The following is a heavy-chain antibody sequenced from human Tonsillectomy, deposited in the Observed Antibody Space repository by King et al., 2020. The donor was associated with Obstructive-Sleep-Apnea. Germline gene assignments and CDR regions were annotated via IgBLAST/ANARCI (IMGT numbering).Heavy chain of an antibody. CDR1: GFTFSSFW. CDR3: STLPAAGDHGGVDY. Sequence: VQLVESGGGLVQPGGSLRLSCAASGFTFSSFWMHWVRQAPGKGLVCVSRISSDGSTTTYADSVKGRFTISRDNAKNTLYLQMNSLRAEDTAVYYCSTLPAAGDHGGVDYWGQGTLVTVSS. V-gene: IGHV3-74*01. D-gene: IGHD4-17*01. CDR2: ISSDGSTT. J-gene: IGHJ4*02.